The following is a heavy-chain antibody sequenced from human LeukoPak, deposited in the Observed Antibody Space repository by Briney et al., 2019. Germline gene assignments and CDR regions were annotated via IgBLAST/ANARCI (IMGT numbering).Heavy chain of an antibody. J-gene: IGHJ4*02. CDR3: ARQHCSGGSCSCDS. V-gene: IGHV5-51*01. CDR2: IYPGASDT. CDR1: GYTFTNCW. Sequence: GESLKISCKGSGYTFTNCWIGWVRQMPGKGLEWMGIIYPGASDTRYSPSFQGQVTISVDKSIATAYLQWRSLKASDTAMYYCARQHCSGGSCSCDSWGQGTLVTVSS. D-gene: IGHD2-15*01.